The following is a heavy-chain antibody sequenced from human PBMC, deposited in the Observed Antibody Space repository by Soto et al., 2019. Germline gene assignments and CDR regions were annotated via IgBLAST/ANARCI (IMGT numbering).Heavy chain of an antibody. Sequence: GGSLRLSCAASGFTFSSYAMSWVRQAPGKGLEWVSAISGSGGSTYYADSVKGRFTISRDNSKNTLYLQMNSLRAEDTAVYYCVETKLELGWFDPWGQGTLVTVSS. J-gene: IGHJ5*02. CDR3: VETKLELGWFDP. CDR2: ISGSGGST. V-gene: IGHV3-23*01. CDR1: GFTFSSYA. D-gene: IGHD1-7*01.